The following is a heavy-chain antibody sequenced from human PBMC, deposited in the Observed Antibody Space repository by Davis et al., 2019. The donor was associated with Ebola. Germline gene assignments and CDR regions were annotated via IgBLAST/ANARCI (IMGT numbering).Heavy chain of an antibody. CDR2: IIGSGDLR. D-gene: IGHD6-19*01. Sequence: PGGSLRLSCAASGLTFRNYATGWVRQAPGKGLEWVSGIIGSGDLRYCTYSVKGRFTISRANSNSTLYLQMCSLRAEDTALYYCARAMTSDWSSMYDYWGQGTLVTVSS. V-gene: IGHV3-23*01. CDR3: ARAMTSDWSSMYDY. CDR1: GLTFRNYA. J-gene: IGHJ4*02.